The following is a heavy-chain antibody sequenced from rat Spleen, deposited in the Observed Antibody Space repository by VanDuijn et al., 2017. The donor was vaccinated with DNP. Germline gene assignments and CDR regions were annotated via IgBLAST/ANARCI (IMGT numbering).Heavy chain of an antibody. CDR1: GFTFSDYA. CDR3: ARSDSYGFPY. CDR2: ITNTGDSS. J-gene: IGHJ3*01. Sequence: EVQLVESGGGLVQPGNSLKLSCAASGFTFSDYAMAWIRQAPGKGLEWVASITNTGDSSYYSDSVKGRFSISRDNAKSTLYLQMDSLRSEDTATYYCARSDSYGFPYWGQGTLVTVSS. D-gene: IGHD1-2*01. V-gene: IGHV5S23*01.